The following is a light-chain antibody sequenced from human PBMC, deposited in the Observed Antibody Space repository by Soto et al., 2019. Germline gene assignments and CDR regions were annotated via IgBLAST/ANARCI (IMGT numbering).Light chain of an antibody. J-gene: IGLJ1*01. CDR3: CSYAGSHTYV. Sequence: QSVLTQPPSVSGAPGQRVTISCTGSSSNIGAGYDVHWYQQLPGTAPKLLIYGNSNRPSGVPDRFSGSKSGTSASLAITGLQAEDEADYYCCSYAGSHTYVFGTGTKITVL. V-gene: IGLV1-40*01. CDR2: GNS. CDR1: SSNIGAGYD.